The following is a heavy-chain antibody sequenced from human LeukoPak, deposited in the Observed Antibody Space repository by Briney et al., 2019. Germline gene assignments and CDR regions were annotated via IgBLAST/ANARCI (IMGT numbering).Heavy chain of an antibody. CDR1: GYTFTGDY. J-gene: IGHJ4*02. Sequence: ASVKVSCKASGYTFTGDYLHWVGQAPGQGLEWMGWMNPNSGGTNYAQKFQGRVTMTRETSISTAYMELSRLRSDDTAAYYCARDYASGSYYDYWGQGSLVTVSS. V-gene: IGHV1-2*02. CDR2: MNPNSGGT. D-gene: IGHD3-10*01. CDR3: ARDYASGSYYDY.